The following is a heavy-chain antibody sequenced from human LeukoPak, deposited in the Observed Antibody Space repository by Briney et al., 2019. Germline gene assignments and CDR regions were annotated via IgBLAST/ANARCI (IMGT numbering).Heavy chain of an antibody. CDR1: GYTFTSYG. CDR3: ARAIGTAGTHVRPDY. V-gene: IGHV1-18*01. CDR2: ISAYNGNT. D-gene: IGHD6-19*01. Sequence: GASVKVSCKASGYTFTSYGISWVRQAPGQGLEWMGWISAYNGNTNYAQKLQGRVTMTTDTSTSTAYMELRSLRSDDTAVYYCARAIGTAGTHVRPDYWGQGTLVTVSS. J-gene: IGHJ4*02.